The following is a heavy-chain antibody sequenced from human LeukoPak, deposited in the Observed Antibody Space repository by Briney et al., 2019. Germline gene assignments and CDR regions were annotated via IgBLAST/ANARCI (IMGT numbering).Heavy chain of an antibody. D-gene: IGHD6-19*01. J-gene: IGHJ2*01. CDR3: TRDSGEYRSEWYCDL. CDR2: IWFDGSNK. Sequence: GRSLRLSCAASGFTFSSYGMHWVRQAPGKGLEWVAVIWFDGSNKFYRDSVRGRFTISRDDSKNTLYLQMHSLRVEDTAVYYGTRDSGEYRSEWYCDLWGRGTLVTVSS. CDR1: GFTFSSYG. V-gene: IGHV3-33*01.